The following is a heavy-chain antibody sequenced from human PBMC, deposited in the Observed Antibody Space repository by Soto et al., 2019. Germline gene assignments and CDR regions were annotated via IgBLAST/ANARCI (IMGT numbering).Heavy chain of an antibody. CDR1: GGTFSSYA. CDR2: IIPIFGTA. J-gene: IGHJ6*02. V-gene: IGHV1-69*13. CDR3: ARKGLISAAAGPSDGYYYYYGMDV. D-gene: IGHD6-13*01. Sequence: SVKVSCKAPGGTFSSYAISWVRQAPGQGLEWMGGIIPIFGTANYAQKFQGRVTITADESTSTAYMELSSLRSEDTAVYYCARKGLISAAAGPSDGYYYYYGMDVWGQGTTVTVSS.